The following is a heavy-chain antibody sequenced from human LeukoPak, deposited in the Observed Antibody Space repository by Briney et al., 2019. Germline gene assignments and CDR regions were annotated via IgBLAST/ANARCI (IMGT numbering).Heavy chain of an antibody. D-gene: IGHD3-22*01. V-gene: IGHV1-8*01. CDR2: MNPNSGNT. CDR1: GYTFTSYD. Sequence: ASVTVSCTASGYTFTSYDINWVRQAPGQGLEWMGWMNPNSGNTGYAQKFQGRVTMTRNTSISTAYMELSSLRSEDTAVYYCARGSSSYYYDSSGSPPTGYWGQGTLVTVSP. CDR3: ARGSSSYYYDSSGSPPTGY. J-gene: IGHJ4*02.